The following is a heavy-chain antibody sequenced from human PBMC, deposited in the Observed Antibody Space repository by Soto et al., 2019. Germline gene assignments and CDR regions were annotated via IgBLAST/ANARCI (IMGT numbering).Heavy chain of an antibody. Sequence: GASVKVSCKASGYTFTYNDVSWVRQATGQGLEWMGWMNPGSGDTGYAQKFQGRVTMTRDISIATAYMELNSLTSEDTAIYYCARMESFGSLNWFDPWGQGTLVTIS. J-gene: IGHJ5*02. CDR1: GYTFTYND. D-gene: IGHD5-18*01. CDR3: ARMESFGSLNWFDP. CDR2: MNPGSGDT. V-gene: IGHV1-8*02.